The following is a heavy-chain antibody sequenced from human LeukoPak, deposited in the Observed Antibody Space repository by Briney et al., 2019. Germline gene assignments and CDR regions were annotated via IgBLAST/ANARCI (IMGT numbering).Heavy chain of an antibody. CDR1: GFTFHGSW. V-gene: IGHV3-7*01. J-gene: IGHJ4*02. CDR3: AVWTSGNY. D-gene: IGHD1-1*01. CDR2: MDPSGSRT. Sequence: FTSSASGFTFHGSWMNGVRQAPGNGLEWVANMDPSGSRTRYVDSVKGRFTISRDDPGTSLYLEMHSLRAEDTAIYYCAVWTSGNYWGQGALVTVSS.